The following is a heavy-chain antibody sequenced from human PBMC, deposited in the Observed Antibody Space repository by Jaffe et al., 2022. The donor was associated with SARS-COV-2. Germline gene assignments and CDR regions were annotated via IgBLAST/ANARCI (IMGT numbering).Heavy chain of an antibody. D-gene: IGHD3-10*01. CDR1: GGSFSGYY. CDR2: INHSGST. J-gene: IGHJ5*02. Sequence: QVQLQQWGAGLLKPSETLSLTCAVYGGSFSGYYWSWIRQPPGKGLEWIGEINHSGSTNYNPSLKSRVTISVDTSKNQFSLKLSSVTAADTAVYYCARGLMVRGEIRSNWFDPWGQGTLVTVSS. CDR3: ARGLMVRGEIRSNWFDP. V-gene: IGHV4-34*01.